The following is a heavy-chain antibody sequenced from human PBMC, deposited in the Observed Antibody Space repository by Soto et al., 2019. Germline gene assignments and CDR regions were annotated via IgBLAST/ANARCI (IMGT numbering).Heavy chain of an antibody. Sequence: ASVKVSCKASGYTFTSYGISWVRQAPGQGLEWMGWISAYNGNTNYAQKLQGRVTMTTDTSTSTAYMELRSLRSDDTDVYYCARVHHFIAAAALEYWGQGTLVTVSS. V-gene: IGHV1-18*01. CDR1: GYTFTSYG. J-gene: IGHJ4*02. CDR3: ARVHHFIAAAALEY. CDR2: ISAYNGNT. D-gene: IGHD6-13*01.